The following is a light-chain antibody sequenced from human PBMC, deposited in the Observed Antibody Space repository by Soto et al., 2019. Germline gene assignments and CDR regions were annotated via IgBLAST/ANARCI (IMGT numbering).Light chain of an antibody. J-gene: IGKJ1*01. CDR3: QQSYPPPPT. V-gene: IGKV1-39*01. Sequence: DIQVTQSPSSLSASLGDRVTITCRTSQNIASFLNWFQHKPGRAPKLLISGASRLQTGVPSRFSGSGSGTSFTLTITSLQPEDVAAYYGQQSYPPPPTFGQGNRVQIK. CDR1: QNIASF. CDR2: GAS.